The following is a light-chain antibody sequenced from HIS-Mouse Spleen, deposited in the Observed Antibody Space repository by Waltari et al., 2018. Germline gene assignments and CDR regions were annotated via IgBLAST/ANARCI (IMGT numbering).Light chain of an antibody. CDR2: DVS. CDR3: CSYAGSYTGV. J-gene: IGLJ1*01. Sequence: QSALTQPRSVSGSPGQSVTISCTGTSSDVGGYNYGSWYQQHPGKAPQLMIYDVSKRPSGVPDRFSGSKSGNTASLTISGLQAEDEADYYCCSYAGSYTGVFGTGTKVTVL. CDR1: SSDVGGYNY. V-gene: IGLV2-11*01.